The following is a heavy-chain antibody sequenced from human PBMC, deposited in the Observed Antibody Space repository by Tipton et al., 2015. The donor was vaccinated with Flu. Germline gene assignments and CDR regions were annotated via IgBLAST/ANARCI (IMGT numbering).Heavy chain of an antibody. V-gene: IGHV4-61*02. Sequence: GLVKPSETLSLTCTVSGGSFSRGSDFWSWIRQPAGKGLEWLGRIYPSGSTNYNPSLKSRVAISINTSKNQFSLQLTSVTAADTAVYYCAKTSGSYYNADPLFDYWGQGMMVTISS. CDR3: AKTSGSYYNADPLFDY. CDR1: GGSFSRGSDF. CDR2: IYPSGST. D-gene: IGHD3-10*01. J-gene: IGHJ4*02.